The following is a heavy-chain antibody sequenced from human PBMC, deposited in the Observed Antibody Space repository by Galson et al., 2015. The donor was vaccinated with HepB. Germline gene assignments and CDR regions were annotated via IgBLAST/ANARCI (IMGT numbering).Heavy chain of an antibody. CDR3: ARVQYYYGSGTMGAPLHDY. D-gene: IGHD3-10*01. CDR2: IYYSGST. J-gene: IGHJ4*02. V-gene: IGHV4-30-4*01. Sequence: TLSLTCTVSGGSISSGDYYWSWIRQPPGKGLEWIGYIYYSGSTYYNPSLKSRVAISVDTSKNQFSLKLSSVTAADTAVYYCARVQYYYGSGTMGAPLHDYWGQGTLVTVSS. CDR1: GGSISSGDYY.